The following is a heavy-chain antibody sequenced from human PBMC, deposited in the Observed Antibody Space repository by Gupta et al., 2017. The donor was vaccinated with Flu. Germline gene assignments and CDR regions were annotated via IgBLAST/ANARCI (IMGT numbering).Heavy chain of an antibody. V-gene: IGHV3-21*01. Sequence: EVQLVESGGGLVKPGGSLRLSCAASGFTFSRYSMNCVRQAPGKGLKWVSSISSSSGYIYYADSVKGRFTISRDNSKNSLYLQMNSLRAEDTAVYYCARQVIAAAGGHLDYWGQGTLVTVSS. CDR3: ARQVIAAAGGHLDY. D-gene: IGHD6-13*01. J-gene: IGHJ4*02. CDR2: ISSSSGYI. CDR1: GFTFSRYS.